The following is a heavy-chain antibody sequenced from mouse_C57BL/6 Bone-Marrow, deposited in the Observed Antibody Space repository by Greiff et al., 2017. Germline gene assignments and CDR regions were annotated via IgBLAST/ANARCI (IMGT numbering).Heavy chain of an antibody. CDR3: ARVDMITARDYYAMDY. CDR1: GFTFSDYY. Sequence: EVQVVESGGGLVQPGGSLKLSCAASGFTFSDYYMYWVRQTPEKRLEWVAYISNGGGSTYYPDTVKGRFTIARDNDKNTRYLQVSRLKSEDTAMYYCARVDMITARDYYAMDYWGQGTSVTVSS. D-gene: IGHD2-4*01. J-gene: IGHJ4*01. V-gene: IGHV5-12*01. CDR2: ISNGGGST.